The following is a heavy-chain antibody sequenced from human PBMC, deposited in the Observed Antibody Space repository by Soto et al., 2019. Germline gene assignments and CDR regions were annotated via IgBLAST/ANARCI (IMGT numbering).Heavy chain of an antibody. Sequence: PSETLSLTCAVSSGSISSSNWWSWVRQPPGKGLEWIGEIYHSGSTNYNPSLKSRVTISVDKSKNQFSLKLSFVTAADTAVYYCARDFGGYYRDYYYYGMDVWGQGTTVTVSS. CDR2: IYHSGST. V-gene: IGHV4-4*02. D-gene: IGHD3-22*01. CDR1: SGSISSSNW. CDR3: ARDFGGYYRDYYYYGMDV. J-gene: IGHJ6*02.